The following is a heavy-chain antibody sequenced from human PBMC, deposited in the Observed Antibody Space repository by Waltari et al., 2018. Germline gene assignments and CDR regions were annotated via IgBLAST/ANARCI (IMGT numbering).Heavy chain of an antibody. CDR3: AKEAQGRPYFDY. J-gene: IGHJ4*02. V-gene: IGHV3-23*03. Sequence: EVQLLESGGGLVQPGGSLRLSCAASGFTFSSYAMSWVRQAPGKGLEWVPVIYSGGSTYYADSVKGRFTISRDNSKNTLYLQMNSLRAEDTAVYYCAKEAQGRPYFDYWGQGTLVTVSS. CDR2: IYSGGST. CDR1: GFTFSSYA.